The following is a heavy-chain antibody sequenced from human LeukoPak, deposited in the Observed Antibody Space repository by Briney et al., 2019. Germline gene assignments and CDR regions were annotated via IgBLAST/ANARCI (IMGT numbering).Heavy chain of an antibody. CDR2: ISYDGSNK. Sequence: PGGSLRLSCAASGFTFSSYGMHWVRQAPGKGLEWVAVISYDGSNKYYADSVKGRFTISRDNSKNTLYLQMNSLRAEDTAVYYCARDESSGYYYDSSGYPSGLDAFDIWGQGPMVTVSS. V-gene: IGHV3-30*03. D-gene: IGHD3-22*01. J-gene: IGHJ3*02. CDR1: GFTFSSYG. CDR3: ARDESSGYYYDSSGYPSGLDAFDI.